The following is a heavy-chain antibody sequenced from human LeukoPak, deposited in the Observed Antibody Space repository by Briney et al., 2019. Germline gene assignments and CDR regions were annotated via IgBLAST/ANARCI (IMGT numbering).Heavy chain of an antibody. D-gene: IGHD2-2*02. CDR2: IDYSGST. V-gene: IGHV4-59*01. J-gene: IGHJ4*02. Sequence: PSETLSLTCTVSGGSISSYYWSWIRQPPGKGLEWIGYIDYSGSTNYNPSLKSRVTISVDTSKNQFSLRLSSVTAADTAVYYCARRSGYCSSTSCYTGEFDYWGQGTLVTVSS. CDR3: ARRSGYCSSTSCYTGEFDY. CDR1: GGSISSYY.